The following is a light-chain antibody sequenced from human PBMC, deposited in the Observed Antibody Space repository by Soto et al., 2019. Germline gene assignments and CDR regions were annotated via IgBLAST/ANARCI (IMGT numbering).Light chain of an antibody. CDR1: SSDVGGYNY. Sequence: QSVLTQPPSASGSPGQSVTISCTGTSSDVGGYNYVSWYQQHPGKAPKLMIYEVTKRPSGVPDRFSGSKSGNTASLTVSGLLAEGEADYYCASYAGSNKVFGTGTKLTVL. V-gene: IGLV2-8*01. J-gene: IGLJ1*01. CDR2: EVT. CDR3: ASYAGSNKV.